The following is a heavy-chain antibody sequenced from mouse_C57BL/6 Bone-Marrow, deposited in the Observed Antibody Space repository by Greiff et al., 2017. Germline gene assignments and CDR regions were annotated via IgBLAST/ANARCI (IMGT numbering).Heavy chain of an antibody. CDR2: IYPRSGNT. V-gene: IGHV1-81*01. Sequence: VKLMESGADVARPGASVKLSCKASGYTFTSYGISWVKQRTGQGLEWIGEIYPRSGNTYYNEKFKGKATLTANKSSSTAYMELRSLTSEDSAVYFCATGLDYWGQGTTLTVSS. CDR3: ATGLDY. J-gene: IGHJ2*01. CDR1: GYTFTSYG.